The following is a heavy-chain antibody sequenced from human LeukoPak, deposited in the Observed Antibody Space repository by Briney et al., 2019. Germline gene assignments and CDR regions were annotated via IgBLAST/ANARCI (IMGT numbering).Heavy chain of an antibody. D-gene: IGHD2-2*01. Sequence: GGSLRLSCAASGFTFSSYSMNWVRQAPGKGLEWVSSISSSSSYIYYADSVKGRFTISRDNAKNSLYLQMNSLRAEDTAVYYCAKTDEDCSSTSCYGYYFDYWGQGTLVTVSS. CDR1: GFTFSSYS. J-gene: IGHJ4*02. CDR2: ISSSSSYI. CDR3: AKTDEDCSSTSCYGYYFDY. V-gene: IGHV3-21*01.